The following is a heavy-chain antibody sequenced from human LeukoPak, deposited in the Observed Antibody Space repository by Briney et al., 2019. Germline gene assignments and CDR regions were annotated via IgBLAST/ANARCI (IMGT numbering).Heavy chain of an antibody. Sequence: SVKVSCKASGGTFSSYVISWVRQAPGQGLEWMGGIIPIFGTENYAQKFQGRVTITADKSTSTAYMELSSLRSEDTAVYYCARVVVVAATGEYYYYYMDVWGKGTTVTVSS. V-gene: IGHV1-69*06. J-gene: IGHJ6*03. CDR3: ARVVVVAATGEYYYYYMDV. D-gene: IGHD2-15*01. CDR2: IIPIFGTE. CDR1: GGTFSSYV.